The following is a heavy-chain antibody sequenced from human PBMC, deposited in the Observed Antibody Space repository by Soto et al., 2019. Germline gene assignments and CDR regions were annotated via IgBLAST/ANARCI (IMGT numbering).Heavy chain of an antibody. V-gene: IGHV3-7*01. CDR2: IKQDGSEK. J-gene: IGHJ4*02. CDR1: GFTFSSYW. D-gene: IGHD1-7*01. CDR3: ARVEGYNWNSLPYYFDY. Sequence: GGSLRLSCAASGFTFSSYWMSWVRQAPGKGLEWVANIKQDGSEKYYVDSVKGRFTISRDNAKNSLYLQMNSLRAEDTAVYYCARVEGYNWNSLPYYFDYWGQGTLVTVSS.